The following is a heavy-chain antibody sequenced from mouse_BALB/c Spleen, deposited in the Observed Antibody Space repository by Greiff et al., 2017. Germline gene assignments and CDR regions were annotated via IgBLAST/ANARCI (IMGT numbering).Heavy chain of an antibody. D-gene: IGHD3-1*01. CDR1: GYTFTSYY. V-gene: IGHV1S56*01. Sequence: VQLQASGPELVEPGASVRISCKASGYTFTSYYLHWVKQRPGQGLEWIGWVYPGNVNTKYNEKFKGKATLTADKSSSTAYMQLSSLTSEDSAVYFCARSGAYWYFDVWGAGTTVTVSS. J-gene: IGHJ1*01. CDR3: ARSGAYWYFDV. CDR2: VYPGNVNT.